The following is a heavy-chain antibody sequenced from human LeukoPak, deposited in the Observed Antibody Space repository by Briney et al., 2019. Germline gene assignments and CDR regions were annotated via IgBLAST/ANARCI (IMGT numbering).Heavy chain of an antibody. CDR3: AREGVPYCSSTSCPGGFGY. V-gene: IGHV1-18*01. Sequence: GASVKVSCKASGYTFTSYGISWVRQAPGQGLEWMGWISAYNGNTNYAQKLQGRVTMTTDTSTSTAYMELRSLRSDDTAVYYCAREGVPYCSSTSCPGGFGYWGQGTLVTVSS. CDR2: ISAYNGNT. D-gene: IGHD2-2*01. J-gene: IGHJ4*02. CDR1: GYTFTSYG.